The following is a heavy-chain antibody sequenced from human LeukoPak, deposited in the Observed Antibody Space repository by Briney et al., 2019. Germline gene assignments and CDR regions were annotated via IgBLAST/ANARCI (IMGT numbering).Heavy chain of an antibody. CDR3: ARDSLVPAFPDP. CDR1: GFTFNSYA. V-gene: IGHV3-23*01. J-gene: IGHJ5*02. Sequence: GGSLRLSCAASGFTFNSYAMSWVRQAPGKGLEWVSAIVGDAVTFYTDSVKGRFTISRDNSKNTLYLQMNSLRAEDTAVYYCARDSLVPAFPDPWGQGTLVTVSS. CDR2: IVGDAVT. D-gene: IGHD2-2*01.